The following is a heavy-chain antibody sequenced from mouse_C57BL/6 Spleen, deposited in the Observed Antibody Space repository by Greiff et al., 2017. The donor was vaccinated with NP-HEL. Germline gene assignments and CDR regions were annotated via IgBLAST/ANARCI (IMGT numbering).Heavy chain of an antibody. CDR2: IDPSDSYT. J-gene: IGHJ4*01. V-gene: IGHV1-69*01. CDR1: GYTFTSYW. Sequence: QVQLQQPGAELVMPGASVKLSCKASGYTFTSYWMHWVKQRPGQGLEWIGEIDPSDSYTNYNQKFKGKSTLTVDKSSSTAYMQLSSLTSEDSAVYYCARTMRHYYAMDYWGQGTSVTVSS. CDR3: ARTMRHYYAMDY.